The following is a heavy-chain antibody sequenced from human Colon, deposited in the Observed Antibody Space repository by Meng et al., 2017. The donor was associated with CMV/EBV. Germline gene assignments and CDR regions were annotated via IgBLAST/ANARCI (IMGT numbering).Heavy chain of an antibody. D-gene: IGHD5-18*01. Sequence: SVKVSCKASAGTFSRYAISWVRQAPGQGLEWMGRIIPIFHTTNYAQKFQGRVTMTTDESTSTGYMELHSLRSDDTAVYYCATYRGFHSHNNNYHYTINVWGRGTTVTVSS. CDR1: AGTFSRYA. J-gene: IGHJ6*02. V-gene: IGHV1-69*05. CDR3: ATYRGFHSHNNNYHYTINV. CDR2: IIPIFHTT.